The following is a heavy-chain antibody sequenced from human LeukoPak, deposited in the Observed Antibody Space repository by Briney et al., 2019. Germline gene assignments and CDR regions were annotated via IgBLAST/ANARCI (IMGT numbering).Heavy chain of an antibody. CDR3: ARAGTYYYGSGSYKRHNWFDP. CDR2: INHSGST. D-gene: IGHD3-10*01. CDR1: GGSFSGYY. Sequence: SETLSLTCAVYGGSFSGYYWSWIRQPPGKGLEWIGEINHSGSTNYNPSLKSRVTISVDTSKNQFSLKLSSVTAADTAVYYCARAGTYYYGSGSYKRHNWFDPWGQGTLVTVSS. J-gene: IGHJ5*02. V-gene: IGHV4-34*01.